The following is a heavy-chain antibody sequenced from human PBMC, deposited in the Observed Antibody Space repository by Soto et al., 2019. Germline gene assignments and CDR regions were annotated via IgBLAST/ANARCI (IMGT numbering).Heavy chain of an antibody. Sequence: QVHLVQSGAEVKKPGASVKVSCKASGYTFTSYGITWVRQAPGQGLEWMGWISAHNGNTDYAQKLQGRVIVTRDTSTRTAYMELRRLISDDTAVYDCARGRYGEYLGQGALVTVSS. D-gene: IGHD3-10*01. CDR3: ARGRYGEY. J-gene: IGHJ4*02. CDR1: GYTFTSYG. CDR2: ISAHNGNT. V-gene: IGHV1-18*01.